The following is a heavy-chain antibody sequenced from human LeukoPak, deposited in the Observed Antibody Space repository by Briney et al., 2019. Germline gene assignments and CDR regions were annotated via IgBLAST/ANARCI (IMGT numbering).Heavy chain of an antibody. CDR2: IYTGGNT. Sequence: GGSLRLSCAASGFTVGTNYMSWVRQAPGKGLEWVSVIYTGGNTYYADSVKGRFTISRENSKNTLYLQMSSLRAEDTAVYYCARDGRYFDSSGYYLYDWGQGTLVTVSS. CDR1: GFTVGTNY. V-gene: IGHV3-66*01. J-gene: IGHJ4*02. D-gene: IGHD3-22*01. CDR3: ARDGRYFDSSGYYLYD.